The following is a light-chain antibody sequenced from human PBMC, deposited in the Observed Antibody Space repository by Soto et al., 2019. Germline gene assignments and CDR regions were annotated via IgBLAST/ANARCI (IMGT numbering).Light chain of an antibody. V-gene: IGKV3-15*01. CDR3: QQYNDWPIT. Sequence: EIVLTQSPGTLSLSPGERATLSCRASQSVSSSYLAWYQQKPGQAPWLLIFGASSRATGIPARFSGSGSGTEFSLTISSLQSEDFAVYYCQQYNDWPITFGQGTRLEIK. J-gene: IGKJ5*01. CDR1: QSVSSSY. CDR2: GAS.